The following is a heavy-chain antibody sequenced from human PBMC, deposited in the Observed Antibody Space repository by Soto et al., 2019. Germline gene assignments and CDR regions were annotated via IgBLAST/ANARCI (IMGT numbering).Heavy chain of an antibody. D-gene: IGHD2-21*02. J-gene: IGHJ6*02. CDR2: IYWDDDK. V-gene: IGHV2-5*02. CDR1: GFSLSTTGVG. CDR3: VQSRCGGDCLQSYSSHSYYGLDV. Sequence: QITLKASGPTLVKPTQTLTLTCTFSGFSLSTTGVGVGWIRQPPGKALEWLALIYWDDDKRYNPSLNSRLTSTKDTSKNQVVLAMTNMDPVDPATYYCVQSRCGGDCLQSYSSHSYYGLDVWGQGTTVTVSS.